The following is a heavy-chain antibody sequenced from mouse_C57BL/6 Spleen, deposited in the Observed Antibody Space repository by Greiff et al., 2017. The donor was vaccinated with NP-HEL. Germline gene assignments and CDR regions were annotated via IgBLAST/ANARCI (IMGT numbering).Heavy chain of an antibody. CDR2: IYPGSGNT. CDR1: GYTFTDYY. CDR3: AREGPYYYGSSYGYFDV. D-gene: IGHD1-1*01. V-gene: IGHV1-76*01. Sequence: VQLQQSGAELVRPGASVKLSCKASGYTFTDYYINWVKQRPGQGLEWIARIYPGSGNTYYNEKFKGKATLTAEKSSSTAYMQLSSLTSEDSAVYFCAREGPYYYGSSYGYFDVWGTGTTVTGSS. J-gene: IGHJ1*03.